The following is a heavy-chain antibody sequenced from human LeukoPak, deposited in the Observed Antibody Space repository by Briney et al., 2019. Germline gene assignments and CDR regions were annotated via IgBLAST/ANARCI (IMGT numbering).Heavy chain of an antibody. V-gene: IGHV3-23*01. CDR2: ISGSGGST. D-gene: IGHD2-21*02. CDR1: GFPFSSYW. J-gene: IGHJ4*02. CDR3: AKDSRHIVVVTAIPPYYFDY. Sequence: GGSLRLSCVASGFPFSSYWMTWVRQAPGKGLEWVSAISGSGGSTYYADSVKGRFTISRDNSKNTLYLQMNSLRAEDTAVYYCAKDSRHIVVVTAIPPYYFDYWGQGTLVTVSS.